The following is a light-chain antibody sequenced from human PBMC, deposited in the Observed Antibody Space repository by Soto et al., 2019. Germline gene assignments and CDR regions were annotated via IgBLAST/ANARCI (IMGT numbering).Light chain of an antibody. V-gene: IGLV2-18*02. CDR2: EVT. CDR3: SSYTSSSTPDV. J-gene: IGLJ1*01. CDR1: SSDVGTYNR. Sequence: QSVLTQPPSVSGSPGQSVTISCTGTSSDVGTYNRVSWYQQPPGKAPKLMIYEVTNRPSGVSNRFSGSKSGNTASLTISGLQAEDEADYYCSSYTSSSTPDVFGTGTKLTVL.